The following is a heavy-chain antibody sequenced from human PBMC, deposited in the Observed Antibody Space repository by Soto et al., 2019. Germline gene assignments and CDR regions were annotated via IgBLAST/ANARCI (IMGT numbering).Heavy chain of an antibody. D-gene: IGHD3-16*01. CDR1: GGSISSGGYY. CDR3: ARSRNYDYIWGSYIPPFDP. Sequence: SETLSLTCTVSGGSISSGGYYWSWIRQHPGKGLEWIGYIYYSGSTYYNPSLKNRVTMSVDTSKNQFSLKLSSVTAADTAVYYCARSRNYDYIWGSYIPPFDPWGQGTLVTVSS. J-gene: IGHJ5*02. V-gene: IGHV4-31*03. CDR2: IYYSGST.